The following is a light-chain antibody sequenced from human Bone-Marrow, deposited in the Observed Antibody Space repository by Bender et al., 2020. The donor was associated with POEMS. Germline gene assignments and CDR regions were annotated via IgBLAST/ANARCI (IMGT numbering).Light chain of an antibody. CDR3: CSYTSLSTWV. CDR1: STDVGAYNF. J-gene: IGLJ3*02. V-gene: IGLV2-14*01. CDR2: EDN. Sequence: QPALTQPPSASGSSGQSVTIACTGTSTDVGAYNFVSWYQHHPGKAHKLIIYEDNKRPSGVSNRFSGSTSGNTASLTISGLQAEDEADYYCCSYTSLSTWVFRGGTKVTVL.